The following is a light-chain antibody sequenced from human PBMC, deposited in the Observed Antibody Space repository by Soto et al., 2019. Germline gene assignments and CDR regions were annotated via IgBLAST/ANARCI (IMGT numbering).Light chain of an antibody. CDR3: QQYNNWPTWT. V-gene: IGKV3-20*01. Sequence: EFVLTQSPGTLSLSPGERATLSCRASQSLTNSFIAWYQQRPGQAPRLLIYDTSSRASGIPDRFSGSGSGTDFALTISRLETEDSAVYYCQQYNNWPTWTFGQGTKVDIK. CDR2: DTS. J-gene: IGKJ1*01. CDR1: QSLTNSF.